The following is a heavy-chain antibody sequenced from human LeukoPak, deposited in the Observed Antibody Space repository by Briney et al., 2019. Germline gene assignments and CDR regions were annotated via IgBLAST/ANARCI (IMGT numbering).Heavy chain of an antibody. V-gene: IGHV3-74*01. Sequence: GGSLRLSCAASGFSIRDSWMDWVRQAPGKGLVWVSRITSGGTGTSYADFVKGRFTISRDNAKNTLYLQMNSLRAEDTAVYYCTRQWEPWGQGTLVTVSS. CDR2: ITSGGTGT. CDR3: TRQWEP. D-gene: IGHD1-26*01. J-gene: IGHJ5*02. CDR1: GFSIRDSW.